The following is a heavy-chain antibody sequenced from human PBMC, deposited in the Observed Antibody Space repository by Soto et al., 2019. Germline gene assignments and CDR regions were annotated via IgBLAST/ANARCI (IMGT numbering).Heavy chain of an antibody. CDR2: ITGGGGTT. Sequence: EMQPLESGGDLVQPGGSLRLSCAASGFTFNNYAMGWVRQAPGKGLEWLSSITGGGGTTYYADFVKGRFTISRDNSKNTLYLQMISLSDEHTAIYSCGNPRAQGIVKRFDHWGQGPLLTVSA. CDR1: GFTFNNYA. D-gene: IGHD3-10*01. J-gene: IGHJ4*02. CDR3: GNPRAQGIVKRFDH. V-gene: IGHV3-23*01.